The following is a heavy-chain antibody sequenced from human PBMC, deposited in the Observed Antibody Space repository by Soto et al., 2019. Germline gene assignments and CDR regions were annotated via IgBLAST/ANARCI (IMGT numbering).Heavy chain of an antibody. CDR2: IKPDGSAT. J-gene: IGHJ4*02. D-gene: IGHD2-21*02. V-gene: IGHV3-7*01. CDR1: GITFGSYW. Sequence: EVQLVEYGGGLVQPGGSLRLSCAVSGITFGSYWMNWVRLIPGKGLEWVAYIKPDGSATYYVDYVKGRFTISRDNAKNSLYLQMNSLRGEDTSVYYCARAGYCGPGFYYYFDYWGQGTLGTVSS. CDR3: ARAGYCGPGFYYYFDY.